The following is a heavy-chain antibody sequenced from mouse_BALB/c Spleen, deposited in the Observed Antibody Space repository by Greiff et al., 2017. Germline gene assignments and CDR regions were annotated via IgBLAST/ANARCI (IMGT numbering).Heavy chain of an antibody. Sequence: VQLQQPGAELVRPGASVKLSCKASGYTFTSYWINWVKQRPGQGLEWIGNIYPSDSYTNYNQKFKDKATLTVDKSSSTAYMQLSSPTSEDSAVYYCTRYYYGSSYGMDYWGQGTSVTVSS. V-gene: IGHV1-69*02. D-gene: IGHD1-1*01. CDR3: TRYYYGSSYGMDY. CDR2: IYPSDSYT. CDR1: GYTFTSYW. J-gene: IGHJ4*01.